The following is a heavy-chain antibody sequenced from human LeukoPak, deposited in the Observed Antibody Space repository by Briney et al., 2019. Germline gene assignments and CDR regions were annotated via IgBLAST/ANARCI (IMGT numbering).Heavy chain of an antibody. CDR2: IGSSSSYI. Sequence: GGSLRLSCAASGFTFSSYSMNWGRQAPGPGLEGVSSIGSSSSYIYYADSVKGRFTISRDNAKNSLYLQMNSLRAEDTAVYYCARDASAETIVVPWDYWGQGTLVTVSS. D-gene: IGHD3-22*01. CDR3: ARDASAETIVVPWDY. CDR1: GFTFSSYS. J-gene: IGHJ4*02. V-gene: IGHV3-21*01.